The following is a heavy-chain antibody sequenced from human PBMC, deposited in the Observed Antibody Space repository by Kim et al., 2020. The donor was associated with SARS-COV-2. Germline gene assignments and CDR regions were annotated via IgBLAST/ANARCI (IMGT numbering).Heavy chain of an antibody. J-gene: IGHJ6*02. CDR1: GGSFSDYY. D-gene: IGHD3-10*01. CDR3: ARVLVRHIVPFNLGGYYGSGSYGGKSPRNGMDV. V-gene: IGHV4-34*01. CDR2: INHSGST. Sequence: SETLSLTCAVYGGSFSDYYWSWIRQPPGKGLDWIGEINHSGSTNYNPSLKSRVTISLDTSKNQFSLKLTSVTAADTAVYYCARVLVRHIVPFNLGGYYGSGSYGGKSPRNGMDVWGQGTTVTVSS.